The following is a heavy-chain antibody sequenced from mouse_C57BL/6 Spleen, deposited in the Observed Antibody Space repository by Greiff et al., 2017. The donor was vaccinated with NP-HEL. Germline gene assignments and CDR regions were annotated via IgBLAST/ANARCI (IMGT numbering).Heavy chain of an antibody. D-gene: IGHD6-2*01. CDR1: GYTFTSYG. J-gene: IGHJ1*03. V-gene: IGHV1-74*01. CDR3: TSFSLRHWDFDV. CDR2: IHPSDSDT. Sequence: VQLQQSGPELVKPGASVKVSCKASGYTFTSYGIHWVKQRPGQGLEWIGRIHPSDSDTNYNQKFKGKATLTVDKSSSTAYMQLSSLTSEDSAVYYCTSFSLRHWDFDVWGTGTTVTVSS.